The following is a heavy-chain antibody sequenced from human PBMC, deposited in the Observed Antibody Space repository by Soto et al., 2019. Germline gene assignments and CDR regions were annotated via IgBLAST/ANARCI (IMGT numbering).Heavy chain of an antibody. CDR1: GNTFASHV. D-gene: IGHD4-17*01. CDR3: ARDEYGDMIWSGAEY. CDR2: ISSFNGQT. V-gene: IGHV1-18*01. Sequence: ASVNCYVNASGNTFASHVFSWVRQAPGQVLDCIGWISSFNGQTNYALKFQGRVAMNTDTSTSTAYMELRSLRSDDTAVYYCARDEYGDMIWSGAEYWGHGTQVNVSS. J-gene: IGHJ4*01.